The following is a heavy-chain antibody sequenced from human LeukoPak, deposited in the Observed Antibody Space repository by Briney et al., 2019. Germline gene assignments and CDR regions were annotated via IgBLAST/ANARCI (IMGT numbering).Heavy chain of an antibody. Sequence: SETMSLPCAVYGGSFSGSYWSWLRQPPGKGLEWIGEINHSGSTNYNPYLKSRVTISVDTSKNQFSLKLTSVTAADTAVYYCARTTEGGYTYGYFYYYYMDVWGKGTTVTISS. CDR1: GGSFSGSY. J-gene: IGHJ6*03. CDR2: INHSGST. V-gene: IGHV4-34*01. D-gene: IGHD5-18*01. CDR3: ARTTEGGYTYGYFYYYYMDV.